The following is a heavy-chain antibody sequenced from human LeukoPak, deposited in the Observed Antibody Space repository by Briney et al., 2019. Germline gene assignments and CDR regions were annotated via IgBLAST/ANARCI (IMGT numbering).Heavy chain of an antibody. Sequence: PSETLSLTCTVSGGSISTSNYYWGWIRQPPGKGLEWIGSIYYRGSTYYNPSLKSRLTISVDTSKNQFSLKLSSVTAADTAVYYCARGIPMVRGVMEDWFDPWGQGTLVTV. J-gene: IGHJ5*02. D-gene: IGHD3-10*01. CDR1: GGSISTSNYY. CDR2: IYYRGST. CDR3: ARGIPMVRGVMEDWFDP. V-gene: IGHV4-39*01.